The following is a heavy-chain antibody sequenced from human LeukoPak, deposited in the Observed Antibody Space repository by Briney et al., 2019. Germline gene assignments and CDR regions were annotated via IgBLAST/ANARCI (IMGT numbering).Heavy chain of an antibody. D-gene: IGHD5-18*01. CDR3: AKGQGYNYGDSIDY. V-gene: IGHV3-23*01. J-gene: IGHJ4*02. CDR1: GFTFDDYA. Sequence: GGSLRLSCAASGFTFDDYAMTWVRQAPGKGLEWVSVINGGGSSYYADSVKGRFTVSRDNSKNTLYLQMNSLRDEDTAVYYCAKGQGYNYGDSIDYWGQGTLVTVSS. CDR2: INGGGSS.